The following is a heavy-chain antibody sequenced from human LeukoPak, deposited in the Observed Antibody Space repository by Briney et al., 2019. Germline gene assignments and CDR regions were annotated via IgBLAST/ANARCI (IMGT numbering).Heavy chain of an antibody. CDR1: GFTFSSYE. CDR2: ISSSGSTI. CDR3: ARERHMDTAMAYYFDY. Sequence: LPGGSLRLSCAASGFTFSSYEMNWVRQAPGKGLEWVSYISSSGSTIYYADSVKGRFTIPRDNAKNSLYLQMNSLRAEDTAVYYCARERHMDTAMAYYFDYWGQGTLVTVSS. J-gene: IGHJ4*02. V-gene: IGHV3-48*03. D-gene: IGHD5-18*01.